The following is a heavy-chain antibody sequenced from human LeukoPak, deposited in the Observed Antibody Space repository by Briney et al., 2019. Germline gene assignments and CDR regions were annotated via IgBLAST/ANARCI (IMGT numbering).Heavy chain of an antibody. V-gene: IGHV3-9*01. D-gene: IGHD3-9*01. CDR1: GFTFDDYA. CDR3: AKDSGSTDILTGYLGY. Sequence: QAGGSLRLSCAASGFTFDDYAMHWVRQAPGKGLEWVSGISWNGGSIGYADSVKGRFTISRDNAKNSLYLQMNSLRAEDTALYYCAKDSGSTDILTGYLGYWGQGTLVTVSS. CDR2: ISWNGGSI. J-gene: IGHJ4*02.